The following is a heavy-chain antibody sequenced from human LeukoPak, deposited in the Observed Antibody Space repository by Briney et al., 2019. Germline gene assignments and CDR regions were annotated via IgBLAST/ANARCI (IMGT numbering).Heavy chain of an antibody. D-gene: IGHD2-2*01. V-gene: IGHV3-21*01. Sequence: GGSLRLSCAASGLTFSSYSMNWVRQAPGKGLEWVSSISSSCSYIYYADSVKGRFTISRDNAKNSLYLQMNSLRAEDTAVYYCARDRRYCSSTSCYQGNWFDPWGQGTLVTVSS. J-gene: IGHJ5*02. CDR1: GLTFSSYS. CDR2: ISSSCSYI. CDR3: ARDRRYCSSTSCYQGNWFDP.